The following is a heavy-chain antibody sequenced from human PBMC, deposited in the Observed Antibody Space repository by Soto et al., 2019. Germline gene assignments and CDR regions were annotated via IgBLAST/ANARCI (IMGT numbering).Heavy chain of an antibody. CDR1: GGSISSYY. CDR3: ARDKGVLGPDHYYYGMDV. V-gene: IGHV4-59*01. Sequence: PSETLSPPCTVSGGSISSYYWSWIRQPPGKGLEWIGYIYYSGSTNYNPSLKSRVTISVDTSKNQFSLKLSSVTAADTAVYYCARDKGVLGPDHYYYGMDVWGQGTTVTVSS. D-gene: IGHD1-26*01. CDR2: IYYSGST. J-gene: IGHJ6*02.